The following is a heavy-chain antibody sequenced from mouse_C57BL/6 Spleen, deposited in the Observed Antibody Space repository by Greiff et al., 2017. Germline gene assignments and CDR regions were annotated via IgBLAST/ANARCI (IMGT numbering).Heavy chain of an antibody. D-gene: IGHD2-4*01. CDR1: GYTFTSYW. J-gene: IGHJ3*01. CDR3: AYDSSFAY. V-gene: IGHV1-69*01. CDR2: IDPSDSYT. Sequence: QVQLQQPGAELVMPGASVKLSCKASGYTFTSYWMHWVKQRPGQGLEWIGEIDPSDSYTNYNQQFKGKSTLTVDKSSSTAYMQLSSLTSEDSAVYYCAYDSSFAYWGQGTLVTVSA.